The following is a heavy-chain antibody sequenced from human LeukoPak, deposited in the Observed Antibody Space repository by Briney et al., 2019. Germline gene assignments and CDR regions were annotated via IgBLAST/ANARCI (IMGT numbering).Heavy chain of an antibody. D-gene: IGHD3/OR15-3a*01. J-gene: IGHJ3*02. Sequence: GASVKVSCKASGYIYTSYYMHWVRQATGQWLEWMGISNPSGGSTSYAQKFQGRVTMTRDTSTSTVYMELSSLRSEDTAVYYCARSQRMDGFDIWGQGTMVTVSS. CDR1: GYIYTSYY. V-gene: IGHV1-46*01. CDR3: ARSQRMDGFDI. CDR2: SNPSGGST.